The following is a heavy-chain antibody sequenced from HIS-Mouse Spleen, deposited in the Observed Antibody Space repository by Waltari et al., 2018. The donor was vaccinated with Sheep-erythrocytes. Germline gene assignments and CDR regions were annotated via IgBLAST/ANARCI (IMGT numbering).Heavy chain of an antibody. CDR1: GFPFDAYA. CDR3: AKDIGTGLSYGMDV. V-gene: IGHV3-9*01. D-gene: IGHD1-1*01. Sequence: EVQLVESGGGLVQPGRSLRLSCAASGFPFDAYAIPRVRHAPGKGLEWVSGISWNSGSIGYADSVKGRFTISRDNAKNSLYLQMNSLRAEDTALYYCAKDIGTGLSYGMDVWGQGTTVTVSS. CDR2: ISWNSGSI. J-gene: IGHJ6*02.